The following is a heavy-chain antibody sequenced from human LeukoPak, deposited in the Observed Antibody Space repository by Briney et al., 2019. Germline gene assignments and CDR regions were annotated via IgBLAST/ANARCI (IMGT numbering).Heavy chain of an antibody. CDR1: GLTFSGYD. J-gene: IGHJ4*02. D-gene: IGHD5-24*01. CDR2: MSYGGQNE. V-gene: IGHV3-30*18. Sequence: GGSLRLSCAASGLTFSGYDMHWVRQAPGKGPEWVAVMSYGGQNERYADSVKGRFTVSRDNPKNTVYLEMNSLRAEDTAVYYCAKEGRSLQTYWGQGTLVTVSS. CDR3: AKEGRSLQTY.